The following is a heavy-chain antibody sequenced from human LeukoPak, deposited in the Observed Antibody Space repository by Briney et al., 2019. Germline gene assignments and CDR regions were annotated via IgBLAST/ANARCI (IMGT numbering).Heavy chain of an antibody. CDR3: AKGGGSSSWYSHYYYMDV. CDR1: GFTFSSYA. D-gene: IGHD6-13*01. CDR2: ISYDGSNK. Sequence: GGSLRLSCAASGFTFSSYAMHWVRQAPGKGLEWVAVISYDGSNKYYADSVKGRFTISRDNSKNTLYLQMNSLRAEDTAVYYCAKGGGSSSWYSHYYYMDVWGKGTTVTVSS. J-gene: IGHJ6*03. V-gene: IGHV3-30-3*01.